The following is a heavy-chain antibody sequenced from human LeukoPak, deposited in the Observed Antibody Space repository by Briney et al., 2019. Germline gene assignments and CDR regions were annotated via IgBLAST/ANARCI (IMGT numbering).Heavy chain of an antibody. V-gene: IGHV3-49*04. CDR1: GFTFGDYA. Sequence: GGSLRLSCTASGFTFGDYAMNWVRQAPGKGLEWVGFIRSKAYGGTTEYAASVKGRFTISRDDSKSIACLQMNSLKTEDTAVYYCTRWTYGYGDYWGQGSLVTVSS. J-gene: IGHJ4*02. D-gene: IGHD5-18*01. CDR2: IRSKAYGGTT. CDR3: TRWTYGYGDY.